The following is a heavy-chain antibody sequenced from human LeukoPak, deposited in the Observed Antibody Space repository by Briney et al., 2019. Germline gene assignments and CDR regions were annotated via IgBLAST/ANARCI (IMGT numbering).Heavy chain of an antibody. CDR1: GFTFSSYA. CDR2: ISPGSRHT. D-gene: IGHD3-10*01. J-gene: IGHJ4*02. V-gene: IGHV3-21*01. Sequence: PGGSLRLSCAASGFTFSSYAMNWVRLAPGKGLEWVSSISPGSRHTFHADSVKGRLTISRDNAKSSLFLQMNSLRADDTAVYYCARDFLGEGGAGGYWGQGTLVTVS. CDR3: ARDFLGEGGAGGY.